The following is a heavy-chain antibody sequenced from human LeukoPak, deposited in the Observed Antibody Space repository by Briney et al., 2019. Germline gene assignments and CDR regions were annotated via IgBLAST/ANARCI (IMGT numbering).Heavy chain of an antibody. J-gene: IGHJ6*03. D-gene: IGHD5-18*01. CDR2: IIPIFGTA. CDR1: GGTFSSYA. Sequence: SVKVSCKASGGTFSSYAISWVRQAPGQGLEWMGGIIPIFGTANYAQKFQGRVTITADESTSTAYMELSSLRSEDTAVYYCARAREAMVKNYYYMDVWGKGTTVTVSS. V-gene: IGHV1-69*13. CDR3: ARAREAMVKNYYYMDV.